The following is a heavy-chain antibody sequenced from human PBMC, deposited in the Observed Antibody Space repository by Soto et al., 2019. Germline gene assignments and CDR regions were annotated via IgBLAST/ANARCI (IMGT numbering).Heavy chain of an antibody. CDR3: ARDFYDSVGYTWFDS. V-gene: IGHV4-59*01. Sequence: PSETLSLTCTVSGDTSTSYYWVCVRHSPLKGLEWIVHIHNSGTSTHNPSLNGRVTISIDMSKKQFSLKLTSLTSADTAVYYCARDFYDSVGYTWFDSWSQGTLVTVSS. D-gene: IGHD3-22*01. CDR1: GDTSTSYY. CDR2: IHNSGTS. J-gene: IGHJ5*01.